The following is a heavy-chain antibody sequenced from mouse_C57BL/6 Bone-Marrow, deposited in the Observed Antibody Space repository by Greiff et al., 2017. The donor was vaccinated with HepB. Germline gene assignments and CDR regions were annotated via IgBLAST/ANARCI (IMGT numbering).Heavy chain of an antibody. CDR3: ARGGYDYPWFAY. D-gene: IGHD2-4*01. CDR2: IYPGSGNT. J-gene: IGHJ3*01. Sequence: VKLQESGAELVRPGASVKLSCKASGYTFTDYYINWVKQRPGQGLEWIARIYPGSGNTYYNEKFKGKATLTAEKSSSTAYMQLCSLTSEDSAVYFCARGGYDYPWFAYWGQGTLVTVSA. V-gene: IGHV1-76*01. CDR1: GYTFTDYY.